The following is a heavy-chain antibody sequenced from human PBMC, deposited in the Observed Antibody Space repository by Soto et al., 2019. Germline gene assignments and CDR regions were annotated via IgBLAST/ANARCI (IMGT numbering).Heavy chain of an antibody. J-gene: IGHJ4*02. D-gene: IGHD3-16*01. CDR1: GFTFSSYS. CDR3: ATAIWGSPAFDD. Sequence: GGSLRLSCTASGFTFSSYSMSWVRQAPGKGLEWVSAISGSGGSTYYADSVKGRITISRDNSKNTLYLQMNSLRAEDPSVCDCATAIWGSPAFDDWGQGTLVTVSS. CDR2: ISGSGGST. V-gene: IGHV3-23*01.